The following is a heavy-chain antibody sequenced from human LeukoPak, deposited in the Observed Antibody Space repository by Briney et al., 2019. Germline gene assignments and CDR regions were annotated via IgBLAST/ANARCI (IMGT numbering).Heavy chain of an antibody. CDR3: AKEMGNYYYYYYMDV. Sequence: PGGSLRLSCAASGFTFSSYAMSWVRQAPGKGLEWVSAISGSGGSTSYADSVKGRFTISRDNSKNTLYLQMNSLRAEDTAVYYCAKEMGNYYYYYYMDVWGKGTTVTVSS. V-gene: IGHV3-23*01. CDR1: GFTFSSYA. D-gene: IGHD5-24*01. CDR2: ISGSGGST. J-gene: IGHJ6*03.